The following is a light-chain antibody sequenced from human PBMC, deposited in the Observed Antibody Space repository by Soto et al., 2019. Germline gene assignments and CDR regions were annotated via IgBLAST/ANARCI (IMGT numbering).Light chain of an antibody. Sequence: DIFFTHSPGTLSLSPGERATLSCRASQSVSSSYLAWYQQKPGQPPRLVMYATSSRATGIPARFSGSGSGTDFTLTISRLEPEDFAVYYCQQYGSSSWTFGQGTK. J-gene: IGKJ1*01. V-gene: IGKV3-20*01. CDR3: QQYGSSSWT. CDR1: QSVSSSY. CDR2: ATS.